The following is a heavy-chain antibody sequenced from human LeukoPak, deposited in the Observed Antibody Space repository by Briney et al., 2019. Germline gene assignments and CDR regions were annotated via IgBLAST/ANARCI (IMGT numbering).Heavy chain of an antibody. CDR1: GFTFDDYA. CDR3: AKDSGSLAVAVSSTDY. D-gene: IGHD6-19*01. J-gene: IGHJ4*02. V-gene: IGHV3-9*01. CDR2: ISWNSGSI. Sequence: GRSLRLSCAASGFTFDDYAMHWVRQAPGKGLEWVSGISWNSGSIGYADSVKGRFTSARDNAKTSLYLQMNSLRAEDAALYYCAKDSGSLAVAVSSTDYWGQGTLVTVSS.